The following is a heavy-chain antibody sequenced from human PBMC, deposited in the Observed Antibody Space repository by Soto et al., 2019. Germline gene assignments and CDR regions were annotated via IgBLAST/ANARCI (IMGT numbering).Heavy chain of an antibody. D-gene: IGHD3-3*01. CDR1: GYTFTGYY. J-gene: IGHJ6*03. Sequence: ASVKVSCKASGYTFTGYYMHWVRQAPGQGLEWMGRINPNSGGTNYAQKFQGWVTMTRDTSISTAYMELSRLRSDDTAVYYCARDGAYYDFWSGYPTLDYYMDVWGKGTTVTVSS. V-gene: IGHV1-2*04. CDR3: ARDGAYYDFWSGYPTLDYYMDV. CDR2: INPNSGGT.